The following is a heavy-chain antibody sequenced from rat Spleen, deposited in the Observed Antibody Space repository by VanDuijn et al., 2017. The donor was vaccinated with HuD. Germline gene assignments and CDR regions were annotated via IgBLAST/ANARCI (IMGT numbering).Heavy chain of an antibody. CDR1: GFTFRNYD. Sequence: EVQLVESGGGLVQPGRSLKFSCAASGFTFRNYDMAWVRQAPTKGLEWVASISPSGGDDTYYRDPVKGRFTISRDDEESTLYLQMDSLRSEDTATYFCARLGGLRNWFAYWGQGTLVTVSS. D-gene: IGHD4-3*01. J-gene: IGHJ3*01. CDR3: ARLGGLRNWFAY. CDR2: ISPSGGDDT. V-gene: IGHV5-25*01.